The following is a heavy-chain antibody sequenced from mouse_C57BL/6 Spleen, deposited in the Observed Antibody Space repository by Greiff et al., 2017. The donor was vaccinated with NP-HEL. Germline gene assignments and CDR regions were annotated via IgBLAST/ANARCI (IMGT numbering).Heavy chain of an antibody. D-gene: IGHD1-1*01. CDR1: GYTFTNYW. CDR3: ARCITTVVATGSYFDY. Sequence: VQLQQSGAELVRPGTSVKMSCKASGYTFTNYWIGWAKQRPGHGLEWIGDIYPGGGYTNYNEKFKGKATLTADKSSSTAYMQFSSLTSEDSAIYYCARCITTVVATGSYFDYWGQGTTLTVSS. V-gene: IGHV1-63*01. J-gene: IGHJ2*01. CDR2: IYPGGGYT.